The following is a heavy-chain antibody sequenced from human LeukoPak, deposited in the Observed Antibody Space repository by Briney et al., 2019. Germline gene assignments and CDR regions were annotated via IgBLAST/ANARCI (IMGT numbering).Heavy chain of an antibody. Sequence: GGSLRLSCAASGFTFSTYSMNWVRQAPGKGLEWVSYISSSSSTIYYADSVKGRFTISRDNAKNSLYLQMNSLRAEDTAVYYCAREGITVSHDLDYWGQGTLVTVSP. CDR1: GFTFSTYS. V-gene: IGHV3-48*01. CDR2: ISSSSSTI. J-gene: IGHJ4*02. CDR3: AREGITVSHDLDY. D-gene: IGHD3-16*01.